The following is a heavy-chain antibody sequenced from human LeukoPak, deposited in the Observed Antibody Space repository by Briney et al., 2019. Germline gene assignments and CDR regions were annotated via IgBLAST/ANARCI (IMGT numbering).Heavy chain of an antibody. J-gene: IGHJ4*02. CDR1: GGSISSSY. Sequence: SETLSLTCTVSGGSISSSYWSWIRQPPGKGLEWIGSIYYSGSTNYNPSRKSRVTISVDTSKNQFSLKLSSVTAADTAVYYCARDAQPGKGDYWGQGTLVTVSS. CDR2: IYYSGST. CDR3: ARDAQPGKGDY. V-gene: IGHV4-59*12. D-gene: IGHD1-1*01.